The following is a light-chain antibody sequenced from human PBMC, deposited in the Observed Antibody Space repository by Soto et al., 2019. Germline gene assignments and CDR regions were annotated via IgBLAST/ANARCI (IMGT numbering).Light chain of an antibody. CDR1: QSVASSY. CDR3: QQSGSSSGWT. V-gene: IGKV3-20*01. CDR2: GAS. J-gene: IGKJ1*01. Sequence: EVVLTQSPDTLSLSPGERATLSCRASQSVASSYLAWYQQKPGQAPRLLIYGASSRATGIPGRFSGSGSGIDFTLTISRLEPEDFAVYYCQQSGSSSGWTFGQGTKVDIK.